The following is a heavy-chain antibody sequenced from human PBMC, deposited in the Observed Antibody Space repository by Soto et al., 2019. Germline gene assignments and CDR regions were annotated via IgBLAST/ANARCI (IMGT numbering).Heavy chain of an antibody. CDR2: INSDGSST. CDR1: GFTFSSYW. Sequence: EVQLVESGGGLVQPGGSLRLSCAASGFTFSSYWMHWVRQAPGKGLVWVSRINSDGSSTSYADSVKGRFTISRDNAKNTLYLQMNSLRAEDTAVYCCASGSGDHFAFDIWGQGTMVTVSS. V-gene: IGHV3-74*01. CDR3: ASGSGDHFAFDI. D-gene: IGHD4-17*01. J-gene: IGHJ3*02.